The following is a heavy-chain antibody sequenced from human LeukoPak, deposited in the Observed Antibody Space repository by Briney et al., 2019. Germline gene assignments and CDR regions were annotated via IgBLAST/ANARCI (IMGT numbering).Heavy chain of an antibody. V-gene: IGHV3-11*04. CDR1: GFTFSDYY. J-gene: IGHJ6*03. CDR2: ISSSGSTI. D-gene: IGHD1-1*01. Sequence: KPGGSLRLSCAASGFTFSDYYMSWIRQAPGKGLEWVSYISSSGSTIYYADSVKGRFTISRDNAKNSLYLQMNSLRAEDTAVYYCARKVRYEDYYYYMDVWGKGTTVIVSS. CDR3: ARKVRYEDYYYYMDV.